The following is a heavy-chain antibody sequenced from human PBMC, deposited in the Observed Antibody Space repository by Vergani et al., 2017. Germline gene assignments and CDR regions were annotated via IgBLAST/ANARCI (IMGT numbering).Heavy chain of an antibody. D-gene: IGHD6-19*01. CDR2: IWYDGSNK. V-gene: IGHV3-33*01. J-gene: IGHJ6*01. CDR3: ARAGTVAGPDYQCYDSMDV. CDR1: GFTFSSYG. Sequence: QVQLVESGGGVVQPGRSLRLSCAASGFTFSSYGMHWVRQAPGKGLEWVAVIWYDGSNKYYADSVKGRFTISRDYSKNTLYLQMNCLRAEDTAVYYCARAGTVAGPDYQCYDSMDVWRQGTTVSVP.